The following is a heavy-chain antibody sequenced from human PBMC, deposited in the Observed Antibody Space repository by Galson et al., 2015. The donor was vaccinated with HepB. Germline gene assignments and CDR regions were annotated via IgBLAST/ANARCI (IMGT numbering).Heavy chain of an antibody. V-gene: IGHV7-4-1*02. J-gene: IGHJ6*02. Sequence: SVKVSCKASGYTFSTYAINWVRQAPGQGLEWLGWINTNTESPTYAQGFTGRLVFSLDTSVSTAYLQISSLKPEDTAVYYCARERRLSGYGSYYYAYGMDVWGQGTTVTVSS. D-gene: IGHD5-18*01. CDR3: ARERRLSGYGSYYYAYGMDV. CDR2: INTNTESP. CDR1: GYTFSTYA.